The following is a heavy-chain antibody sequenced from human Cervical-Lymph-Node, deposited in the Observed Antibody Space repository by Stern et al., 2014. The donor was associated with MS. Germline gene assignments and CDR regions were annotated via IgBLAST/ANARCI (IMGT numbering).Heavy chain of an antibody. V-gene: IGHV4-31*03. Sequence: QVQLVESGPGLVKPSQTLSLTCTVSGGSISSDNYYWTWIRQHPGKGLEWIGHIYYSGTTYYNPSLKSRLSFTADTFPHPFSLRLSAVTAADTAVYYCARDHFTTSLDVWGHGTTVTVS. J-gene: IGHJ6*02. CDR3: ARDHFTTSLDV. CDR1: GGSISSDNYY. CDR2: IYYSGTT. D-gene: IGHD2-2*01.